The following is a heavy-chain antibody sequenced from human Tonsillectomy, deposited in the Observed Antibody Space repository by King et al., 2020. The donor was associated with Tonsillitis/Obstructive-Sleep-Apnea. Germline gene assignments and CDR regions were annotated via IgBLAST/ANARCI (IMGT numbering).Heavy chain of an antibody. CDR2: INWNSGII. Sequence: QLVQSGGALVQPGRSLTLSCAASGFTFDDYAMHWVRHAPGKGLEWVSGINWNSGIIAYADSVKGRFTISRDNAKNSLYLQMNSLNAEDTALYYCAKAGTLVGGFDYWGQGTLVTVSS. D-gene: IGHD2-8*02. V-gene: IGHV3-9*01. CDR3: AKAGTLVGGFDY. J-gene: IGHJ4*02. CDR1: GFTFDDYA.